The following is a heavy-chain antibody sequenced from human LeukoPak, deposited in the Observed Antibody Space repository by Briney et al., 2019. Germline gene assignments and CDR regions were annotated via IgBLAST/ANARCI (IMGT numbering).Heavy chain of an antibody. D-gene: IGHD3-22*01. V-gene: IGHV4-4*02. CDR2: IYQSGST. Sequence: SETLSLTCTVSGDSISNSNWWSWVRQPPGKGLEWIGEIYQSGSTNYNPSLKSRVTISVDKSKNQFSLKLNSVTAADTAVYYCARGDSSGYPDYWGQGTLVTVSS. CDR3: ARGDSSGYPDY. CDR1: GDSISNSNW. J-gene: IGHJ4*02.